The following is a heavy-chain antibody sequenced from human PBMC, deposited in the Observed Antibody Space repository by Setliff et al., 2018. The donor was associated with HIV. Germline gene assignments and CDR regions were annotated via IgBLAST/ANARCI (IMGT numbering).Heavy chain of an antibody. D-gene: IGHD3-10*01. CDR3: ARVRGRYYYHYAMDV. CDR2: INDNGST. V-gene: IGHV4-39*07. Sequence: SETLSLTCTVSGGSTSTATFYWNWIRQPPGKALEWIGEINDNGSTNYNPSLKSRVTISVDTSKNQFSLKLSSVTAADTAVYYCARVRGRYYYHYAMDVWGQGTTVTVSS. J-gene: IGHJ6*02. CDR1: GGSTSTATFY.